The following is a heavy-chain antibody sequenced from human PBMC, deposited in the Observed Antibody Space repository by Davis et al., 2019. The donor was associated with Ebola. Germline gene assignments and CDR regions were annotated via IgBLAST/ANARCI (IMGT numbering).Heavy chain of an antibody. CDR2: IYYSGST. CDR1: GGSISSYY. D-gene: IGHD1-26*01. J-gene: IGHJ6*04. V-gene: IGHV4-59*12. CDR3: ARLGAWELRELYYYYGMDV. Sequence: GSLRLFCTVSGGSISSYYWSWIRQPPGKGLEWIGYIYYSGSTNYNPSLKSRVTISVDTSKNQFSLKLSSVTAADTAVYYCARLGAWELRELYYYYGMDVWGKGTTVTVSS.